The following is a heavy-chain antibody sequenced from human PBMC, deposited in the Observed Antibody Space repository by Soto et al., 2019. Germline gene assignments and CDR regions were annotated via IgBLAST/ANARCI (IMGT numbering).Heavy chain of an antibody. CDR2: ISSSSIYI. CDR1: GFTFSSYS. Sequence: GGSLRLSCAASGFTFSSYSMNWVRQAPGKGLEWVSSISSSSIYIYYADSVKGRFTISRDNAKNSLYLQMNSLRAEDTAVYYCARVGATIYGMDVWGQGTTVTVSS. CDR3: ARVGATIYGMDV. D-gene: IGHD1-26*01. J-gene: IGHJ6*02. V-gene: IGHV3-21*01.